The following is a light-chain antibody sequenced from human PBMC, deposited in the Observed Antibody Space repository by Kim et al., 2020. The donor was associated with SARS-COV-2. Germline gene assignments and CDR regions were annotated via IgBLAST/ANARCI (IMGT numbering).Light chain of an antibody. CDR1: RRDVGGYNY. Sequence: GQSIAISCTGTRRDVGGYNYVSWYQQHPGKAPKLMIHDVTNRPSGVSDCFSGSKSGNTASLTISGLQTEDEADYYCSSYTRTTTLVFGGGTQLTVL. J-gene: IGLJ2*01. V-gene: IGLV2-14*03. CDR2: DVT. CDR3: SSYTRTTTLV.